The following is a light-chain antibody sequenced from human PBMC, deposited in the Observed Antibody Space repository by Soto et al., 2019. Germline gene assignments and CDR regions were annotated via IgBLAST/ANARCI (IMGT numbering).Light chain of an antibody. J-gene: IGKJ5*01. CDR3: QQRSNWLRGIT. Sequence: EIVLTQSPATLSLSPGERVTLSCRASQSVRSYLAWSQQKPGQAPRILIYDASNRATGIPARFSGSGSGTDVTLNISSLEPEDFAVYYCQQRSNWLRGITFGQGTRLEIK. CDR2: DAS. V-gene: IGKV3-11*01. CDR1: QSVRSY.